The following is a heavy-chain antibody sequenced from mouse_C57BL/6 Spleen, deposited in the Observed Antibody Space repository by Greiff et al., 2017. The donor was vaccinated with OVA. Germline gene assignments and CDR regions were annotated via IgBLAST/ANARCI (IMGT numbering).Heavy chain of an antibody. Sequence: DVQLVESGEGLVKPGGSLKLSCAASGFTFSSYAMSWVRQTPEKRLEWVAYISSGGDYIYYADTVKGRFTISRDNARNTLYLQMSSLKSEDTAMYYCTRHDYDSYYYAMDYWGQGTSVTVSS. J-gene: IGHJ4*01. D-gene: IGHD2-4*01. CDR3: TRHDYDSYYYAMDY. CDR2: ISSGGDYI. CDR1: GFTFSSYA. V-gene: IGHV5-9-1*02.